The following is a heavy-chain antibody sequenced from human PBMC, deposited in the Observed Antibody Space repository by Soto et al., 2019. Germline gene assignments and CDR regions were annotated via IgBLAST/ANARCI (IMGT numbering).Heavy chain of an antibody. CDR3: ARVWASPAAGRRLFAP. V-gene: IGHV4-31*03. CDR2: IYYSGST. D-gene: IGHD2-2*01. J-gene: IGHJ5*02. Sequence: QVQLQESGPGLVKPSQTLSLTCTVSGGSISSGGYYWSWIRQHSGKGLEWIGYIYYSGSTYYNPSLKSRVTMSVDTSKNHCSLKLGSVTAADTAVYYCARVWASPAAGRRLFAPWGQGTLVTVS. CDR1: GGSISSGGYY.